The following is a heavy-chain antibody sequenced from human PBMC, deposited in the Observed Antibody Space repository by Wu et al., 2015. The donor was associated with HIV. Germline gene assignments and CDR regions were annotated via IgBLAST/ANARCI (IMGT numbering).Heavy chain of an antibody. J-gene: IGHJ4*02. V-gene: IGHV1-46*01. CDR2: INPSAAST. Sequence: QVQLVQSGAEVKKPGASVKVSCKASGYSFTSYYMHWVRQAPGQGLEWMGIINPSAASTSYAQKFQGRVTMTTDTSTSTVYMELSSLRSEDTAVYYXARVGYCSGGSCYSFDYWGQGTLVTVSS. CDR1: GYSFTSYY. D-gene: IGHD2-15*01. CDR3: ARVGYCSGGSCYSFDY.